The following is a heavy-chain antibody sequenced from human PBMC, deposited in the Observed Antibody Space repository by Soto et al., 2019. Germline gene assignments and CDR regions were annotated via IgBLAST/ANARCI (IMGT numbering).Heavy chain of an antibody. CDR3: ARAPLYCSGGSCYLENYYHYYYLAV. J-gene: IGHJ6*03. Sequence: ASVKVSCKASGGTFSSYTISWVRQAPGQGLEWMGRIIPILGIANYAQKFQGRVTITADKSTSTAYMELSSLRSEDTAVYYCARAPLYCSGGSCYLENYYHYYYLAVWGKGTTVTVSS. CDR2: IIPILGIA. CDR1: GGTFSSYT. D-gene: IGHD2-15*01. V-gene: IGHV1-69*02.